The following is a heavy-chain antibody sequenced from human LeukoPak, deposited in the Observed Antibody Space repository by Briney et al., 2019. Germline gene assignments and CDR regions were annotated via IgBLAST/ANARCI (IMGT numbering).Heavy chain of an antibody. J-gene: IGHJ3*02. CDR1: GFTFSSYE. V-gene: IGHV3-48*03. CDR2: ISSSGRTV. CDR3: ARDSDSSGYLPSPRDGFDI. Sequence: GGSLRLSCAASGFTFSSYEMSWVRQAPGKGLEWVSYISSSGRTVYYADSLKGRFTISRDNAKNSLYLQMNSLRAEDTAVYYCARDSDSSGYLPSPRDGFDIWGQGTMVTVSS. D-gene: IGHD3-22*01.